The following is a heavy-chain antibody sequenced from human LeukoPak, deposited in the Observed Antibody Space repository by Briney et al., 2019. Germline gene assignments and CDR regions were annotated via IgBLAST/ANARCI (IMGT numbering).Heavy chain of an antibody. D-gene: IGHD4-23*01. Sequence: GGSLRLSCAASGFTFSNYEMHWLRQAPGKGLEWVSYIDNSDTTIYYADSVKGRFTISRDNAKNSLYLQMNSLRAEDTAVYYCARDYGGSSPFDYWGQGTLVTVSS. CDR3: ARDYGGSSPFDY. V-gene: IGHV3-48*03. CDR2: IDNSDTTI. J-gene: IGHJ4*02. CDR1: GFTFSNYE.